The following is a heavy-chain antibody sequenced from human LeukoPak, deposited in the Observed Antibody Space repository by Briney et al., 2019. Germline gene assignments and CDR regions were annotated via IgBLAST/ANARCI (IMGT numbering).Heavy chain of an antibody. CDR1: GGSISSYY. CDR2: IYYSGST. J-gene: IGHJ4*02. Sequence: SETLSLTCTVSGGSISSYYWSWIRQPPGKGLEWIGFIYYSGSTNYNPSLKSRVTISVDTSKNQFSLKLSSVTAADTAVYYCARENIAAAISYFDHWGQGTLVTVSS. V-gene: IGHV4-59*01. CDR3: ARENIAAAISYFDH. D-gene: IGHD6-13*01.